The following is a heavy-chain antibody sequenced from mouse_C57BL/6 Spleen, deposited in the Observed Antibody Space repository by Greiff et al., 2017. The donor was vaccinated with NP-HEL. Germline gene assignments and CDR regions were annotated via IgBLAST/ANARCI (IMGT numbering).Heavy chain of an antibody. CDR1: GYSFTGYY. J-gene: IGHJ3*01. CDR2: INPSTGGT. CDR3: TSPRPSFAY. V-gene: IGHV1-42*01. Sequence: VQLQQSGPELVKPGASVKISCKASGYSFTGYYMNWVKQSPEKSLEWIGEINPSTGGTTYNQKFKAKATLTVDKSSSTAYMQLKSLTSEDAAVYYCTSPRPSFAYWGQGTLVTVSA.